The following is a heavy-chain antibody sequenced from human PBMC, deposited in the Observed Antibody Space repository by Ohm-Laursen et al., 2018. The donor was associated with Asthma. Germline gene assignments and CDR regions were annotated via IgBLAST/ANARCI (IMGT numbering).Heavy chain of an antibody. V-gene: IGHV4-31*03. J-gene: IGHJ4*02. CDR2: IYYSGST. D-gene: IGHD3-10*01. CDR3: ASGQYYYASGQDY. Sequence: TLSLTCTVSGGSISSGGYYWSWIRQHPGKGLEWIGYIYYSGSTYYNPSLKSRVSISVDTSKNQFSLELSSVTAADTAVYYCASGQYYYASGQDYWGRGTLVTVSS. CDR1: GGSISSGGYY.